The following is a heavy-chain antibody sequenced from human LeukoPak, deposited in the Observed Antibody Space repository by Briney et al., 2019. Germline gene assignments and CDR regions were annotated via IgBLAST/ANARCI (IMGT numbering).Heavy chain of an antibody. CDR1: GGSVSRGSYF. CDR2: ISTSGGT. Sequence: PSETLSLTCTVSGGSVSRGSYFWSWIRQPAGKGLEWIGRISTSGGTNYSPSLKSRVTISVDTSKNQFSLKLSSVTAADTAVYYCARGRRITIFGVVINFDYWGQGTLVTVSS. CDR3: ARGRRITIFGVVINFDY. D-gene: IGHD3-3*01. V-gene: IGHV4-61*02. J-gene: IGHJ4*02.